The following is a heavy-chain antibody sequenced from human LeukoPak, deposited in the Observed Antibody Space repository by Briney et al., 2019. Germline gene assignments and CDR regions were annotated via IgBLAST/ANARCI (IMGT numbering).Heavy chain of an antibody. V-gene: IGHV3-23*01. Sequence: GGSLRLSCAASEFTFDNYAMSWVRQAPGKGLEWVSVISGSGYYSYYADSVKGRFTVSRDNSKTTLYLQMNSLRADDTAVYYCAKDPTLYGEIDYWGQGTLVTVSS. CDR1: EFTFDNYA. CDR2: ISGSGYYS. CDR3: AKDPTLYGEIDY. D-gene: IGHD3-10*01. J-gene: IGHJ4*02.